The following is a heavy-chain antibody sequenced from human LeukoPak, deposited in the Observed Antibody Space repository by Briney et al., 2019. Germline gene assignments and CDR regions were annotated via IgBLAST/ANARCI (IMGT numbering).Heavy chain of an antibody. J-gene: IGHJ4*02. CDR3: GRIAAAGIDC. Sequence: GGSLRLSCAASGFTFSSYWMSWVRQAPGKGLEWVANIKQDGSERYYVDSVKGRFTISRDNAKNSLYLQVNSLRAEDTAVYYCGRIAAAGIDCWGQGTLVTVSS. CDR2: IKQDGSER. V-gene: IGHV3-7*01. CDR1: GFTFSSYW. D-gene: IGHD6-13*01.